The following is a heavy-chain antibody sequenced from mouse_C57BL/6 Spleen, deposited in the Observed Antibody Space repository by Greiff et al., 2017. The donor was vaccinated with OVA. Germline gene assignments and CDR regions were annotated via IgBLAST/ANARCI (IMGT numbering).Heavy chain of an antibody. V-gene: IGHV1-55*01. D-gene: IGHD2-3*01. J-gene: IGHJ2*01. Sequence: QVHVKQPGAELVKPGASVKMSCKASGYTFTSYWITWVKQRPGQGLEWIGDIYPGSGSTNYNEKFKSKATLTVDTSSSTAYMQLSSLTSEDSAVYYCARGYDYFDYWSQGTTLTVSS. CDR3: ARGYDYFDY. CDR1: GYTFTSYW. CDR2: IYPGSGST.